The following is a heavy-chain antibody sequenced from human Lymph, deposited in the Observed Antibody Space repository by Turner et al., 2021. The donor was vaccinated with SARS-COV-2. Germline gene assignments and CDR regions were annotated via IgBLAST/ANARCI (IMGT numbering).Heavy chain of an antibody. Sequence: QLQLQESGPGLVKPSETLSLTCTVSGGSISSSSYYWGWIRQPPGKGLEWFGSIYYSGSTYYNPSLKSRVTISVDTSKNQFSLKLSSVTAADTAVYYCARQRLTRYGMDVWGQGTTVIVSS. V-gene: IGHV4-39*01. CDR3: ARQRLTRYGMDV. J-gene: IGHJ6*02. CDR2: IYYSGST. D-gene: IGHD2-21*02. CDR1: GGSISSSSYY.